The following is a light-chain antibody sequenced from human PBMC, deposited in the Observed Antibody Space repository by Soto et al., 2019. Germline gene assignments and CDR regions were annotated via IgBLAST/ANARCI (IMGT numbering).Light chain of an antibody. Sequence: LTQPSSLSGSPGQSITLSCPGTSSDVGGYNYVSWYQQHPGKAPKLMIYDVSNRPSGVSNRFSGSKSGNTASLTISGLQAEDEADYYCSSYTTSSTLGVFGTGTKVTVL. CDR3: SSYTTSSTLGV. J-gene: IGLJ1*01. V-gene: IGLV2-14*01. CDR2: DVS. CDR1: SSDVGGYNY.